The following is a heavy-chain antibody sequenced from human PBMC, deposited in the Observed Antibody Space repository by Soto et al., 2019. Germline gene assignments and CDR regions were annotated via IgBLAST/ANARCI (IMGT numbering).Heavy chain of an antibody. Sequence: GGSLRLSCAASGFTFSSYWMHWVRQAPGKGLVWVSRINSDGSSTSYADSVKGRFTISRDNAKNTLYLQMNSLRAEDTAVYYCARETSFYCSGGSCYGDAFDIWGQGTMVTVSS. D-gene: IGHD2-15*01. V-gene: IGHV3-74*01. CDR1: GFTFSSYW. CDR3: ARETSFYCSGGSCYGDAFDI. CDR2: INSDGSST. J-gene: IGHJ3*02.